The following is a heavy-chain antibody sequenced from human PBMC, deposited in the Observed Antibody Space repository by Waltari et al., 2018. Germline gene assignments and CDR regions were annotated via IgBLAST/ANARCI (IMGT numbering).Heavy chain of an antibody. V-gene: IGHV4-4*02. CDR3: AGSQAYDTDYYYGMDV. D-gene: IGHD3-9*01. CDR1: GGSISSSNW. CDR2: IYHSGST. Sequence: QVQLQESGPGLVKPSGTLSLTCAVSGGSISSSNWWSWVRQPPGKGLEWIGEIYHSGSTNYSPSLKSRVTISVDKSTNQFSLKLSSVTAADTAVYYCAGSQAYDTDYYYGMDVWGQGTTVTVSS. J-gene: IGHJ6*02.